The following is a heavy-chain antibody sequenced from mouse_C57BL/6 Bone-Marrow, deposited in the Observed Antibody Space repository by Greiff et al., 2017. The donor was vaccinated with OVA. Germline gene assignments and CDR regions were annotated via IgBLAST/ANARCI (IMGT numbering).Heavy chain of an antibody. D-gene: IGHD1-1*01. CDR2: ISIKANGYTT. V-gene: IGHV7-3*01. CDR1: GFTFTDYY. Sequence: EVHLVESGGGLVQPGGSLSLSCAASGFTFTDYYMSWVRQPPGKALEWLGFISIKANGYTTEYSASVKGRFTISRDNSQSILYLQMNALRAEDSATYYSAIYKYYDGSSYWYFYVWGTGTTVTVSS. J-gene: IGHJ1*03. CDR3: AIYKYYDGSSYWYFYV.